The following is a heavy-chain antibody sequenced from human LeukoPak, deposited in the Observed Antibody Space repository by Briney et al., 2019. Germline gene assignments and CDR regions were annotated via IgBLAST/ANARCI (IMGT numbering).Heavy chain of an antibody. J-gene: IGHJ4*02. CDR3: ARDRGWPAVHFDL. CDR1: RFTFRNYG. Sequence: GGSLRLSCAASRFTFRNYGMHWVRQAPGKGLEWVAVIWYDGSEKYYVDSVKGRFTVSRDNSKTTVYLQMNSLRVEGTAVYYCARDRGWPAVHFDLWGQGTLVTVSS. D-gene: IGHD2-15*01. V-gene: IGHV3-33*01. CDR2: IWYDGSEK.